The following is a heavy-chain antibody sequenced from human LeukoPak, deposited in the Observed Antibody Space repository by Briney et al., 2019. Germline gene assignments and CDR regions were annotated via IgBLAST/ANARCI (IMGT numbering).Heavy chain of an antibody. CDR3: AKEVRGSSWTGFDS. D-gene: IGHD6-13*01. V-gene: IGHV3-43*01. Sequence: PGGSLRLSCAASGFKFDDYSMHWVRQFPGKGLEWVSLIGRDGIKTFYADSVKGRFTISRDNNKNSLYLQMNSLRSEDTALYYCAKEVRGSSWTGFDSWGQGTLVTVSS. CDR2: IGRDGIKT. CDR1: GFKFDDYS. J-gene: IGHJ4*02.